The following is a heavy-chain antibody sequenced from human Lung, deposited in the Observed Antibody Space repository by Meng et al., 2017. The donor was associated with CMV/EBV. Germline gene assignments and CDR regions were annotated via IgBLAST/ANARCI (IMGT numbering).Heavy chain of an antibody. D-gene: IGHD3-10*01. CDR3: LRRSGGSV. Sequence: QVKFRESGPALLKPSETLSLTCAVSGDSITNHNWWAWVRQPPGKGLEWIGEIPHRGSSAYNPSLKSRVSMSIDKSKNQFSLKLTSVTAADTAVYHCLRRSGGSVWGQGTLVTVSS. V-gene: IGHV4-4*02. CDR2: IPHRGSS. J-gene: IGHJ1*01. CDR1: GDSITNHNW.